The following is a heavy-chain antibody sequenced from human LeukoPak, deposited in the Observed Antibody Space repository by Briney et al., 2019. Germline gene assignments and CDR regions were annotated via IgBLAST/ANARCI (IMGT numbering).Heavy chain of an antibody. CDR3: ARDRGYSYGYNWFDP. D-gene: IGHD5-18*01. V-gene: IGHV4-4*07. CDR2: IYTSGST. CDR1: GGSISSFY. J-gene: IGHJ5*02. Sequence: SETLSLTCTVSGGSISSFYWSWIRPPPGKGLDWIGRIYTSGSTNYQPSLKSRVTMSVDTSKTQFSLKLSSVTAGDTAVYYCARDRGYSYGYNWFDPWGQGTLVTVSS.